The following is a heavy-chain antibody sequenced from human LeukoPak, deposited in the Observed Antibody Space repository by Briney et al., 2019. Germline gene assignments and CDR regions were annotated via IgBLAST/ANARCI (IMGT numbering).Heavy chain of an antibody. CDR2: IKFDGSYK. Sequence: GGSLRLSCAASGFTFSSYAMSWVRQGPGKGLEWMSFIKFDGSYKWYADSVKGRFTVSRDNAKNTVYLEMNSLRAEDTAFYYCAKDSDWSCDYWGQGTLVTVSS. CDR3: AKDSDWSCDY. CDR1: GFTFSSYA. D-gene: IGHD2-21*01. J-gene: IGHJ4*02. V-gene: IGHV3-30*02.